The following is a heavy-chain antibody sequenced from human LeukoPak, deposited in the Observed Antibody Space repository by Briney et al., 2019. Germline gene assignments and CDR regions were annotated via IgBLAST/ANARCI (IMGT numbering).Heavy chain of an antibody. CDR3: ARHKGSWAYCGGDCYSGYFDY. CDR1: GGSISSSSYY. CDR2: NSGSA. Sequence: PSETLSLTCTVSGGSISSSSYYRGWIRQPPGKGLEWIGSNSGSAYYNPSLKSRATISVDTSKNQFSLKLGSLTAADTAVYYCARHKGSWAYCGGDCYSGYFDYWGQGTLVTVSS. J-gene: IGHJ4*02. D-gene: IGHD2-21*02. V-gene: IGHV4-39*01.